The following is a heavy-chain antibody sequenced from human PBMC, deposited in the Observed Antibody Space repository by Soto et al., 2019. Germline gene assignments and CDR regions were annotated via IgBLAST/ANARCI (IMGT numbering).Heavy chain of an antibody. D-gene: IGHD6-13*01. J-gene: IGHJ4*02. V-gene: IGHV1-24*01. Sequence: ASVKVSCKVSGYTLTELSMHWVRQAPGKGLEWMGGFDAEDGETIYAQKFQGRVTITKDTSTSTAYMELSSLRSDDTAVYYCARVSGWYFLDYWGQATLVTVSS. CDR1: GYTLTELS. CDR2: FDAEDGET. CDR3: ARVSGWYFLDY.